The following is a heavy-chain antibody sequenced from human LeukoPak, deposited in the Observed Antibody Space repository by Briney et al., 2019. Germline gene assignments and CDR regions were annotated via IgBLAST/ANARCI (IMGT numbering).Heavy chain of an antibody. D-gene: IGHD6-19*01. Sequence: PGGSLRLSCAASGFTFSSYWMHWVRQAPGKGLVWVSRIKSDDSSTSYADSVKGRFTISRDNAKNSLYLQLNSLRAEDTAVYYCVRETAVAGADYWGQGTLVTVSS. CDR1: GFTFSSYW. V-gene: IGHV3-74*01. CDR2: IKSDDSST. CDR3: VRETAVAGADY. J-gene: IGHJ4*02.